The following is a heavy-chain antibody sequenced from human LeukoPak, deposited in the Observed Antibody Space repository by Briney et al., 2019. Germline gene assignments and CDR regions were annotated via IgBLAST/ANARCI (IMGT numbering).Heavy chain of an antibody. V-gene: IGHV4-38-2*02. Sequence: SETLSLTCIVSAYSTSSGYYWGWIRQSPGKGLEWIGSIYHSGSTYYSPSLRSRITISVDTSKNQFSLKLSSVTAADTAVYYCAREDYYDSSGYYLDCWGQGTLVTVSS. CDR2: IYHSGST. CDR3: AREDYYDSSGYYLDC. J-gene: IGHJ4*02. CDR1: AYSTSSGYY. D-gene: IGHD3-22*01.